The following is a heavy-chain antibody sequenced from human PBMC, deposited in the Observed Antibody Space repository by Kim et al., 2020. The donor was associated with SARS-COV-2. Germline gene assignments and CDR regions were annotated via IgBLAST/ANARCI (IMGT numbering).Heavy chain of an antibody. CDR1: GGSFSGYY. J-gene: IGHJ4*02. V-gene: IGHV4-34*01. CDR2: INHSGST. CDR3: ARGYCSGGSCRHTREVY. D-gene: IGHD2-15*01. Sequence: SETLSLTCAVYGGSFSGYYWSWIRQPPGKGLEWIGEINHSGSTNYNPSLKSRVTISVDTSKNQFSLKLSSVTAADTAVYYCARGYCSGGSCRHTREVYWGQGTLVTVSS.